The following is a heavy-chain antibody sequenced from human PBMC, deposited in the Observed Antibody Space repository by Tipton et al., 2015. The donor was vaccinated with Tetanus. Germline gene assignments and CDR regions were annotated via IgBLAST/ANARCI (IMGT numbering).Heavy chain of an antibody. D-gene: IGHD3-10*01. CDR2: TYYRSKWYH. CDR1: GDSVSSNSAA. J-gene: IGHJ6*02. V-gene: IGHV6-1*01. Sequence: GLVKPSQTLSLTCAISGDSVSSNSAAWNWIRQSPSRGLEWLGRTYYRSKWYHDYAVSAKSRITINPDTSKNQFSLQLNSVTPEDTAVYYCAREERITMVRGAYYYYYGMDVWGQGTTVTVSS. CDR3: AREERITMVRGAYYYYYGMDV.